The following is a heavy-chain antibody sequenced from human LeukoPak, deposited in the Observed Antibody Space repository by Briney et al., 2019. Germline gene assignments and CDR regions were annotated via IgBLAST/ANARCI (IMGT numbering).Heavy chain of an antibody. Sequence: ASVKVSCKASGYTFTSYGISWVRQAPGQGLEWMGIINPSGGSTSYAQKFQGRVTMTRDTSTSTVYMELSSLRSDDTAVYYCASNPYETFYAMDVWGQGTTVTVSS. CDR3: ASNPYETFYAMDV. D-gene: IGHD3-22*01. CDR2: INPSGGST. V-gene: IGHV1-46*01. J-gene: IGHJ6*02. CDR1: GYTFTSYG.